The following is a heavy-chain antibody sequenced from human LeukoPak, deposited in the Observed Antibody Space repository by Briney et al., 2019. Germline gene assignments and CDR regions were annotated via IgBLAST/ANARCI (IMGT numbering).Heavy chain of an antibody. Sequence: GGSLRLSCAASGFTFSSYWMHWVRQAPGKGLVWVSRINSDGFSTSYADSVKGRFTISRDNAKNTLYLQMNSLRAEDTALYYGARYRSGSYFDYWGQGTLVTVSS. D-gene: IGHD3-10*01. CDR1: GFTFSSYW. V-gene: IGHV3-74*01. J-gene: IGHJ4*02. CDR3: ARYRSGSYFDY. CDR2: INSDGFST.